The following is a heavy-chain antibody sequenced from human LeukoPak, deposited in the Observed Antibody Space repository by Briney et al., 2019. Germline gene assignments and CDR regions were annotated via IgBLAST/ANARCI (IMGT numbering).Heavy chain of an antibody. D-gene: IGHD6-19*01. J-gene: IGHJ6*03. CDR3: ARASIRGVAGFAYYYYYYMDV. V-gene: IGHV3-53*01. Sequence: GGSLRLSCAAAGFTFSHYGMSWVRQAPGKGLEWVSVIYSGGSTYYADSVKGRFTISRDNSKNTLYLQMNSLRAEDTAVYYCARASIRGVAGFAYYYYYYMDVWGKGTTVTISS. CDR2: IYSGGST. CDR1: GFTFSHYG.